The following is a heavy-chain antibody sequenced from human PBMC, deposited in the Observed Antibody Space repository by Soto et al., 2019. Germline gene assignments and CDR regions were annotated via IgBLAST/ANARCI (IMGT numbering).Heavy chain of an antibody. CDR2: ISAYNGNT. CDR3: ASEYYRVSGAAY. Sequence: QVQLVQSGAEVKKPGASVKVSCKASGYTFTSYGISWVRQAPGQGVEWMGWISAYNGNTNYPQKLQGRVTITTDTSASTVSMQPRSLRPDDTALSYCASEYYRVSGAAYWGEVALGTFSS. CDR1: GYTFTSYG. D-gene: IGHD3-10*01. J-gene: IGHJ4*02. V-gene: IGHV1-18*01.